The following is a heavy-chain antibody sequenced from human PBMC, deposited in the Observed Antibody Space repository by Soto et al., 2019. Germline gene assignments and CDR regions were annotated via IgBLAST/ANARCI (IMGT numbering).Heavy chain of an antibody. J-gene: IGHJ4*02. D-gene: IGHD3-22*01. CDR3: ARAHDSSGYDY. Sequence: GASVKVSCKACVGSFSSYAISWVRQAPGQGLEWMGGIIPIFSTANYAQKFQGRVTITADESTSTAYMELSSLRSEDTAVYYCARAHDSSGYDYWGQGTVVTVSS. CDR1: VGSFSSYA. V-gene: IGHV1-69*13. CDR2: IIPIFSTA.